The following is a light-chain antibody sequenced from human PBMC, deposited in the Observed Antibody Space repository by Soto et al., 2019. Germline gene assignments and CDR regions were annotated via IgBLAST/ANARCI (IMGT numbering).Light chain of an antibody. CDR1: QSVRSN. Sequence: EIVMTQSPGTLSVSPGERATLSCMASQSVRSNLAWYQQKPGQAPRLLIYGASTRATDVPARFSGSGSGTEFTLTISSLQSEDFAVYYCQQYNNWPETFGQGTKGDIK. V-gene: IGKV3-15*01. J-gene: IGKJ1*01. CDR3: QQYNNWPET. CDR2: GAS.